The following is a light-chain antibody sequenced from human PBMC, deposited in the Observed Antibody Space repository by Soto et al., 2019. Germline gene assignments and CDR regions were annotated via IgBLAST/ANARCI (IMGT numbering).Light chain of an antibody. CDR1: SSNIGSNT. CDR3: AAWDDSLKGF. Sequence: QSVLTQPPSASGTPGQRVTISCSGSSSNIGSNTVHWYQQLPGTAPKLLMYANNQRPSGVPDRFSGSKSGTSASLAISGLQSEYEADYYCAAWDDSLKGFFGTGTKVTVL. CDR2: ANN. V-gene: IGLV1-44*01. J-gene: IGLJ1*01.